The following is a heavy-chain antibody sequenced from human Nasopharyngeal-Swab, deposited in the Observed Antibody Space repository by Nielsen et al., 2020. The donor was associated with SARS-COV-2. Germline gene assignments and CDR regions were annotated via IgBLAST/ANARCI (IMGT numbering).Heavy chain of an antibody. J-gene: IGHJ5*02. D-gene: IGHD6-6*01. CDR1: GFTFSSFH. CDR3: ATIGSIGFAP. CDR2: VLTDGNDK. Sequence: GESLKISCEASGFTFSSFHMHWVRQAPGKGLEWVAVVLTDGNDKYYADSVKGRFTISRDNAKNTVYLQMNSLRVEDTAVYYCATIGSIGFAPWGQGTLVTVSS. V-gene: IGHV3-30-3*01.